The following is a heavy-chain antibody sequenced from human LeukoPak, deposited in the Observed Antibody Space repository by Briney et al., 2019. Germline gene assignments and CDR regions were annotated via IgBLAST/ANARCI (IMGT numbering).Heavy chain of an antibody. CDR1: GYSFTGYW. Sequence: PGESLKISCKGSGYSFTGYWIAWVRQMPGKGLEWMGIIYPDDSDTRYSPSFQGQVSISVDKSISTAYLQWSSLKASDTAMYYCARHRTTMVRGEYYYYAMDVWGQGTTVTVSS. CDR3: ARHRTTMVRGEYYYYAMDV. D-gene: IGHD3-10*01. J-gene: IGHJ6*02. CDR2: IYPDDSDT. V-gene: IGHV5-51*01.